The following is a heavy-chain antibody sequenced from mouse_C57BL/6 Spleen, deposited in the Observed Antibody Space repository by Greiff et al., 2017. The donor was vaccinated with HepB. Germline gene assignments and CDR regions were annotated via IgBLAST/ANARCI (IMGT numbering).Heavy chain of an antibody. J-gene: IGHJ3*01. Sequence: EVQLQQSGVELVRPGASVKLSCTASGFNIKDDYMHRVKQRPEQGLEWIGWIDPENGDTEYASKFQGKATITADTSSNTAYLQLSSLTSEDTAVYYCTPIYYGGAYWGQGTLVTVSA. V-gene: IGHV14-4*01. CDR3: TPIYYGGAY. CDR1: GFNIKDDY. CDR2: IDPENGDT. D-gene: IGHD2-1*01.